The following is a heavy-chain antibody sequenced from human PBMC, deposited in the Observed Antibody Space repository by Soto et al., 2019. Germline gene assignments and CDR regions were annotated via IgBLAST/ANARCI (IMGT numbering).Heavy chain of an antibody. CDR2: TYYGYKWYN. CDR1: GHSVSSNSAA. CDR3: ARLAPGGSGGGGDY. J-gene: IGHJ4*02. V-gene: IGHV6-1*01. D-gene: IGHD6-19*01. Sequence: PWQTLSLTCAICGHSVSSNSAAWNRISQSPARVLEWMGRTYYGYKWYNDYPASVKSRTTINPDTSKNHFSLQLRSGTPEDTALYYCARLAPGGSGGGGDYWGQGTLVTVSS.